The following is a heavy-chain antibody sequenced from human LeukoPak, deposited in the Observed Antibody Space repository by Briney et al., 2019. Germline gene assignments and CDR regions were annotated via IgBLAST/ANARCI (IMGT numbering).Heavy chain of an antibody. J-gene: IGHJ5*01. V-gene: IGHV4-34*01. Sequence: PSETLSLTCGVHGGSFSGYYCNWIRQSPGKGLEWIGHINHNGKTNYNPSLKSRVTISVETSKNQFSLTLTSVTAADTAVYFCARGWGGFDSWGQGTLVTVSS. CDR2: INHNGKT. D-gene: IGHD3-16*01. CDR3: ARGWGGFDS. CDR1: GGSFSGYY.